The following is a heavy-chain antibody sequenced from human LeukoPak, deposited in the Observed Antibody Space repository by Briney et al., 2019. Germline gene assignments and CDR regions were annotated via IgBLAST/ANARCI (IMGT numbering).Heavy chain of an antibody. J-gene: IGHJ4*02. CDR1: GYTFTAYY. CDR2: INPNSGGT. CDR3: TRYPREGGNY. V-gene: IGHV1-2*02. D-gene: IGHD1-26*01. Sequence: GASVKVSCKASGYTFTAYYMHWVRQAPGQGLEWIGYINPNSGGTNYAQKFQGRVTMTRDTSISTAYMELSSLRSGDTAVYYCTRYPREGGNYWGQGTLVTVSS.